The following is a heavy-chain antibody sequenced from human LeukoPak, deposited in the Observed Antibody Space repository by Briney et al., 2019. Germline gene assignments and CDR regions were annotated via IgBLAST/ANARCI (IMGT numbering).Heavy chain of an antibody. V-gene: IGHV3-30*03. J-gene: IGHJ4*02. D-gene: IGHD6-13*01. CDR2: ISYDGSNK. CDR3: ARGIAAAGTSDY. Sequence: PGRSLRLSCAASGFTFSSYGMHWVRQAPGKGLEWVAVISYDGSNKYYADSVKGRFTISRDNSKNTLYLQMNSLRAEDTAVYYCARGIAAAGTSDYWGQGTLVTVSS. CDR1: GFTFSSYG.